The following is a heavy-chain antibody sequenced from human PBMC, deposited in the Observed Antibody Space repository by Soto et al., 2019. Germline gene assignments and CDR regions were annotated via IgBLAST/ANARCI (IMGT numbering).Heavy chain of an antibody. Sequence: GASVKVSCKASGGTFSSYAISWVRQAPGQGLEWMGGIIPIFGTANHAQKFQGRVTITADESTSTAYMELSSLTDENTAVYYCAETCYHILTGALVWGQGTLVTVSS. CDR1: GGTFSSYA. CDR3: AETCYHILTGALV. D-gene: IGHD3-9*01. CDR2: IIPIFGTA. J-gene: IGHJ4*02. V-gene: IGHV1-69*13.